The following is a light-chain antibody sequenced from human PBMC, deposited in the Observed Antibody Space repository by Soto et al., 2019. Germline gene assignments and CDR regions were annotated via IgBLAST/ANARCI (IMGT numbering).Light chain of an antibody. V-gene: IGKV3-20*01. CDR2: GAS. Sequence: EIVLTQSPGTLSLSPGERATLSCRASQSVSSSFLAWYQQKPGQAPRLLIYGASSRVTDIPDRFSGSGSGTDFTLTISRLEPEDFAVYYCLQYDSSPWTFGQGTKVEIK. CDR1: QSVSSSF. CDR3: LQYDSSPWT. J-gene: IGKJ1*01.